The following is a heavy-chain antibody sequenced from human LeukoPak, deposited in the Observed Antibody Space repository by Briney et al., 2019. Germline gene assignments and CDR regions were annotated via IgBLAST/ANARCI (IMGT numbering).Heavy chain of an antibody. CDR3: ARDLAWGAFDY. V-gene: IGHV3-48*03. J-gene: IGHJ4*02. CDR2: ISSSGSTI. D-gene: IGHD7-27*01. Sequence: PGGSLRLSCAASGFTFSSYEMNWVRQAPGKGLEWVSYISSSGSTIYYADSVKGRFTISRDDSRNTLSLQMNSLRVEDTAVYYCARDLAWGAFDYWGQGILVAVSS. CDR1: GFTFSSYE.